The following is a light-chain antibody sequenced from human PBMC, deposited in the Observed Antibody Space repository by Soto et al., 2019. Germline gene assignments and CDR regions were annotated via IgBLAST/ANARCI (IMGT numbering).Light chain of an antibody. Sequence: ESLLTQSPGSLSLSPGEGATLSCRSSQNVISNYLAWYQKKPGQAPRLLIYGASSRATGIPDRFSGSGSGTEFTLTISSLQPDDFATYYCQHYNSYSEAFGQGTKVELK. CDR1: QNVISNY. CDR3: QHYNSYSEA. V-gene: IGKV3-20*01. CDR2: GAS. J-gene: IGKJ1*01.